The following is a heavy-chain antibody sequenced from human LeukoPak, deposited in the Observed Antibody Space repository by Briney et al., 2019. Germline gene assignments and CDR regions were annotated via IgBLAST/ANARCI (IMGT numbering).Heavy chain of an antibody. CDR3: ARPYYDSSGYLDY. J-gene: IGHJ4*02. D-gene: IGHD3-22*01. CDR2: ISSSSSYI. Sequence: GGSLRLPCGASGFTFRIFSMKWVRQAPGKGLEWVSSISSSSSYIYYADSVKGRFTISRDNAKNSLYLQMNSLRAEDTAVYYCARPYYDSSGYLDYCGQGTLVTVSS. CDR1: GFTFRIFS. V-gene: IGHV3-21*01.